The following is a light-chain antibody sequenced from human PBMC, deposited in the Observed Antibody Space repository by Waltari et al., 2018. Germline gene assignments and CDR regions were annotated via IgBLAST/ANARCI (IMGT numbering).Light chain of an antibody. J-gene: IGLJ3*02. CDR3: QVWDSDSDHPV. V-gene: IGLV3-21*04. CDR1: NLERKS. Sequence: SYVLTQPPSVSVAPGNTAHIACGGNNLERKSVHWYQQKPGQTPVAVIYYDTERPSGISERFSGSNSGNTATLTISRVEAGDEADYYCQVWDSDSDHPVFGGGTKLTVL. CDR2: YDT.